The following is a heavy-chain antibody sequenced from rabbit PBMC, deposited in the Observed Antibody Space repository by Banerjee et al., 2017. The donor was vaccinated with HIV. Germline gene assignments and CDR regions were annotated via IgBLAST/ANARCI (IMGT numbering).Heavy chain of an antibody. Sequence: QQLEESGGDLVKPGASLTLTCTASGFSFSYNYYMCWVRQAPGKGLEWIACIYTGSGGSTYYASWAKGRFTISKTSSTTVSLQMTSLTAADTATYFCARGTGAAADGYAAWGPGTLVTVS. CDR1: GFSFSYNYY. V-gene: IGHV1S40*01. CDR2: IYTGSGGST. J-gene: IGHJ2*01. D-gene: IGHD7-1*01. CDR3: ARGTGAAADGYAA.